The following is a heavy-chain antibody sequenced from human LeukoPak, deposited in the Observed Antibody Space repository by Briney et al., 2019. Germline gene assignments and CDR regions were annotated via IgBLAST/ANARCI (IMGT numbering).Heavy chain of an antibody. CDR2: ISGNGGST. Sequence: QAGGSLRLSCSASGFTFSSYGMSWVRQAPGKGLEWVSAISGNGGSTYYADSVKGRFTISRDNSNNTLYLQMNSLRAEDTAVYYCAKDYYDSSGYYPVYFDYWGQGTLVTVSS. CDR1: GFTFSSYG. V-gene: IGHV3-23*01. D-gene: IGHD3-22*01. J-gene: IGHJ4*02. CDR3: AKDYYDSSGYYPVYFDY.